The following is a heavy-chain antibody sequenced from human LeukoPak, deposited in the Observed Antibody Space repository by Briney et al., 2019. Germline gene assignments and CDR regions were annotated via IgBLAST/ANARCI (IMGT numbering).Heavy chain of an antibody. J-gene: IGHJ4*02. Sequence: LSLTCTVSGGSISSYYWSWIRQAPGKGLEWVSYISSSGSTIYYADSVKGRFTISRDNAKNSLYLQMNSLRAEDTAVYYCARGEYGSGSYYLSYWGQGTLVTVSS. CDR2: ISSSGSTI. CDR3: ARGEYGSGSYYLSY. V-gene: IGHV3-11*04. CDR1: GGSISSYY. D-gene: IGHD3-10*01.